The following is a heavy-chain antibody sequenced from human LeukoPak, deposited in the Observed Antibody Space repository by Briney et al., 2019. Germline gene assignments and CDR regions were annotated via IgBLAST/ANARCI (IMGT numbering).Heavy chain of an antibody. D-gene: IGHD5/OR15-5a*01. CDR1: GFTFSSYD. V-gene: IGHV3-13*01. J-gene: IGHJ3*02. CDR2: IGIAGDT. CDR3: IRGGIQVSGIDALDI. Sequence: GGSLRLSCAASGFTFSSYDMHWARQAPGRGLEWVSAIGIAGDTYYPDSVKGRFTISRENAKNSMYLQMNSLKDGDTAVYYCIRGGIQVSGIDALDIWGQGTMVTVSS.